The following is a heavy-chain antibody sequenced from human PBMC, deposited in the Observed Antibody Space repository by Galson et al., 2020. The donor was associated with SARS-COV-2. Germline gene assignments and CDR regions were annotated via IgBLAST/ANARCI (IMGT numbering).Heavy chain of an antibody. Sequence: ASVKVSCKASGYTFTGYYMHWVRQAPGQGLEWMGWINPNSGGTNYAQKFQGRVTMTRDTSISTAYMELSRLRSDDTAVYYCARGYSSGYEPPADAFDSWGQGTIVTVSS. CDR1: GYTFTGYY. D-gene: IGHD3-22*01. CDR3: ARGYSSGYEPPADAFDS. CDR2: INPNSGGT. J-gene: IGHJ3*02. V-gene: IGHV1-2*02.